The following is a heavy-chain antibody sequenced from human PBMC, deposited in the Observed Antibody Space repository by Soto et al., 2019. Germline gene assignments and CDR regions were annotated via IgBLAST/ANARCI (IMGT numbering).Heavy chain of an antibody. CDR3: ARLNGYCISTNCHGYYGMDV. D-gene: IGHD2-2*03. J-gene: IGHJ6*04. Sequence: SDTQSLTCSFSCSSVGSSTSSWGWNSQAPVKGLEWIGTIYSSENTYYNPSLLSRVTISVDTSKNEFSLRLSSVTAADTAVYYCARLNGYCISTNCHGYYGMDVWGKGTTVT. CDR1: CSSVGSSTSS. V-gene: IGHV4-39*01. CDR2: IYSSENT.